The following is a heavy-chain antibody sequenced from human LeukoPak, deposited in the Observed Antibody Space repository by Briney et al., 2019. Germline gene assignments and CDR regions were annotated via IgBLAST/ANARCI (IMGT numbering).Heavy chain of an antibody. J-gene: IGHJ4*02. CDR3: AKDQHITIFGVVINFDY. CDR2: ISGSGGST. Sequence: GGSLRLSCAASGFTFSSYAMSWVRQAPGKGLEWVSAISGSGGSTYYADSVKGRFTISRDNSKNTLYLQMNSLRAEDTAVYYCAKDQHITIFGVVINFDYWGQGTLVTVSS. D-gene: IGHD3-3*01. V-gene: IGHV3-23*01. CDR1: GFTFSSYA.